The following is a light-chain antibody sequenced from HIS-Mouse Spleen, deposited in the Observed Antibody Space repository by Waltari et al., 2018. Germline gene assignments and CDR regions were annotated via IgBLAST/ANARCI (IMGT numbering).Light chain of an antibody. CDR3: MQALQTPIT. J-gene: IGKJ5*01. CDR2: LGS. V-gene: IGKV2-28*01. Sequence: DIVMTQSPLSLPVTPGEPASISSRSSQSLMNSNGYNYLDWSLPKPGQSPPLLIYLGSNRASGVPDRFSGSGSGTDFTLKISRVEAEDVGVYYCMQALQTPITFGQGTRLEIK. CDR1: QSLMNSNGYNY.